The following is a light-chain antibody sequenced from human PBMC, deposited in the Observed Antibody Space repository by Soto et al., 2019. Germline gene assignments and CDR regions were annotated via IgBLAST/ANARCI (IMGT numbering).Light chain of an antibody. CDR1: QSITDW. CDR3: QYWDDYSWT. V-gene: IGKV1-5*03. J-gene: IGKJ1*01. Sequence: DIQMTQSPSTLSASVGDRVTITCRASQSITDWLAWYQQKPGKAPKFLIYKASNLEGGVLSRFSGRGSGTEFTLTISSVQPDDFATYYCQYWDDYSWTFGQGTKVEIK. CDR2: KAS.